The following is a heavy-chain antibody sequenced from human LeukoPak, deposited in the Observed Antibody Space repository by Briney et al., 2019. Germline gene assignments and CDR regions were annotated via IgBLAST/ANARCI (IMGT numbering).Heavy chain of an antibody. J-gene: IGHJ5*02. V-gene: IGHV4-34*01. CDR1: GGSFSGYY. Sequence: SETLSLTCAVYGGSFSGYYWSWIRQPPGKGLEWIGEINHSGSTNYNPSLKSRVTISVDTSKNQISLKLSSVTAADTAVYYCARVHRRSIAAAGTLWFDPWGQGTLVTVSS. D-gene: IGHD6-13*01. CDR2: INHSGST. CDR3: ARVHRRSIAAAGTLWFDP.